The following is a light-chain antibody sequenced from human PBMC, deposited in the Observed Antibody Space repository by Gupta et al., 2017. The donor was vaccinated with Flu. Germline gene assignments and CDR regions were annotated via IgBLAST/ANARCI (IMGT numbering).Light chain of an antibody. CDR2: YTS. V-gene: IGKV6-21*02. CDR3: HHRRYFPWT. J-gene: IGKJ1*01. Sequence: DIVLTPSPDFQSVPQKERATLTCRASPDIGGSLHLYQQQPDQSPQVLINYTSQDSSVVPSRCSGRGSRKDFTLTSNGLETEDAATYYCHHRRYFPWTFGQGTKVEIK. CDR1: PDIGGS.